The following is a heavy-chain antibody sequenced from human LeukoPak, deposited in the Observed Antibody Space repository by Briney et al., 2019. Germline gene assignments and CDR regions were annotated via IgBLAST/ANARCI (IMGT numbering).Heavy chain of an antibody. CDR2: IYPGDSDT. Sequence: SGESLKISCKGSGYSFTSYWIGWVRQMPGKGLEWMGIIYPGDSDTRYSPSFQGQVTISADKSISTAYLQWSSLKASDTAMYYCARATDSSSRHEDDAFDIWGQGTMVTVSS. V-gene: IGHV5-51*01. CDR3: ARATDSSSRHEDDAFDI. CDR1: GYSFTSYW. J-gene: IGHJ3*02. D-gene: IGHD6-6*01.